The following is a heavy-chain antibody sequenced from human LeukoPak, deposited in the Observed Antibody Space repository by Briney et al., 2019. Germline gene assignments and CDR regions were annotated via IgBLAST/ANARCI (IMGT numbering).Heavy chain of an antibody. CDR1: GFTFSIYG. Sequence: RRSLRLSCAPSGFTFSIYGIHWVRQAPRKGLEWVAVIWHDGRNKYYADSVKGRFTISRENSKNTMYLQMNSLRAEDTAVYYCARDSTVKAFDYWG. CDR3: ARDSTVKAFDY. J-gene: IGHJ4*01. D-gene: IGHD4-17*01. V-gene: IGHV3-33*01. CDR2: IWHDGRNK.